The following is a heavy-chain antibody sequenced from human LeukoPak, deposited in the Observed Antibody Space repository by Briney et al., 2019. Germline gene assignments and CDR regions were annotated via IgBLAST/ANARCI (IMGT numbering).Heavy chain of an antibody. CDR3: AKDSLVADYYFDY. CDR2: ISGSGGST. V-gene: IGHV3-23*01. D-gene: IGHD2-8*02. CDR1: GFTFSSYA. J-gene: IGHJ4*02. Sequence: GGSLRLSCAASGFTFSSYAMSWVRQAPGKGLEWVSAISGSGGSTYYADSVKGRFTTSRDNSKNTLYLQMNSLRAEDTAVYYCAKDSLVADYYFDYWGQGTLVTVSS.